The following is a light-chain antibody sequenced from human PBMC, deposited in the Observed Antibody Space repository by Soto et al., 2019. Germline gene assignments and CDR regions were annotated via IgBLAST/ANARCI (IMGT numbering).Light chain of an antibody. CDR2: DVS. CDR1: SSDVGGYNY. Sequence: QSALTQPASVSGSPGQSITISCTGTSSDVGGYNYVSWYQQQPGKAPKLIMYDVSLRPSGVSNCFSGSKSGHTASLTISGLHAEDEADYSCSSYISSDAFELGGGTQLTLL. CDR3: SSYISSDAFE. J-gene: IGLJ2*01. V-gene: IGLV2-14*01.